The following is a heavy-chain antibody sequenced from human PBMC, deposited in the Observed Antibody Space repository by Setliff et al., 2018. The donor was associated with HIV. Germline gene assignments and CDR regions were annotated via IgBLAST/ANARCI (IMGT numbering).Heavy chain of an antibody. CDR3: AKQGSGYDYYYMDV. J-gene: IGHJ6*03. V-gene: IGHV3-30*02. CDR1: GFTFSNYG. Sequence: GGSLRLSCEISGFTFSNYGMHWVRQAPGKGLEWVAFIRYDGSNKYYADSVKGRFTISRDNSKNTLYLQMNSLRAEDTAVYYCAKQGSGYDYYYMDVWGKGTTVTVSS. CDR2: IRYDGSNK. D-gene: IGHD3-22*01.